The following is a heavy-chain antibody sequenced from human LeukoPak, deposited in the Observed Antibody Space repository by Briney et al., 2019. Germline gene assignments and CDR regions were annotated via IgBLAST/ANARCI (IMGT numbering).Heavy chain of an antibody. CDR3: ARHVHYYVSGRRVYYYYYMDV. CDR1: GGSFSGYY. D-gene: IGHD3-10*01. V-gene: IGHV4-34*01. J-gene: IGHJ6*03. Sequence: PSETLSLTCAVYGGSFSGYYWSWIRQPPGKGLEWIGEINHSGSTNYNPSLKSRVTISVDTSKNQFSLKLSSVTAADTAVYYCARHVHYYVSGRRVYYYYYMDVWGKGTTVTISS. CDR2: INHSGST.